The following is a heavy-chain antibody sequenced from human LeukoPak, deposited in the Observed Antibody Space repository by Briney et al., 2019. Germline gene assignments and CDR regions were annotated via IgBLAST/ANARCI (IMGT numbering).Heavy chain of an antibody. D-gene: IGHD4-17*01. CDR2: ISSSSSTI. J-gene: IGHJ4*02. V-gene: IGHV3-48*02. CDR1: GFTFSSYS. Sequence: GGSLRLSCAASGFTFSSYSMNWVRQAPGKGLEWTSYISSSSSTIDYADSVKGRFTISGDNAKNSLYLQMNSLRDEDTAVYYCARDRPNDYGDYGDYFDYWGQGTLVTVSS. CDR3: ARDRPNDYGDYGDYFDY.